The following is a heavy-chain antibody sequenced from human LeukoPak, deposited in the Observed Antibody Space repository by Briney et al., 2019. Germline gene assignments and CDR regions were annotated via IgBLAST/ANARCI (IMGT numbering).Heavy chain of an antibody. J-gene: IGHJ4*02. CDR3: ARRYCSSTSCTLDN. CDR1: GFTFSSYS. CDR2: ISSSGGNI. D-gene: IGHD2-2*01. V-gene: IGHV3-48*04. Sequence: GGSLRLSCAASGFTFSSYSMNWVRQAPGKGLEWVSYISSSGGNIYYADSVKGRFTISRDNAKNSLYLQMNILRAEDTAVYYCARRYCSSTSCTLDNWGQGTLITVSS.